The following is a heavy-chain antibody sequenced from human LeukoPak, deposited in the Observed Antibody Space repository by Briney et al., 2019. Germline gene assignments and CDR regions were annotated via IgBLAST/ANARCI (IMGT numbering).Heavy chain of an antibody. CDR3: ARDRRGYCSGGSCFDDAFDI. Sequence: NPSETLSLTCTVSGGSISSSSYYWGWIRQPPGKGLEWIGSIYHSGSTYYNPSLKSRVTISVDTSKNQFSLKLSSVTAADTAVYYCARDRRGYCSGGSCFDDAFDIWGQGTMVTVSS. D-gene: IGHD2-15*01. CDR2: IYHSGST. V-gene: IGHV4-39*07. CDR1: GGSISSSSYY. J-gene: IGHJ3*02.